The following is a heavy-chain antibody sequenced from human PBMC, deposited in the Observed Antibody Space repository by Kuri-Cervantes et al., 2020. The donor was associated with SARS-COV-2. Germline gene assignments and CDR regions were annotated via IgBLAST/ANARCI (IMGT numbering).Heavy chain of an antibody. J-gene: IGHJ6*03. Sequence: GGSLRLSCAASGLTFSNYWMRWVRQAPGKGLEWVAVISYDGSNKYYADSVKGRFTISRDNSKNTLYLQMNSLRAEDTAVYYCARDFPYCSSTSCSMYYYYYYMDVWGKGTTVTVSS. CDR3: ARDFPYCSSTSCSMYYYYYYMDV. D-gene: IGHD2-2*01. CDR1: GLTFSNYW. V-gene: IGHV3-30-3*01. CDR2: ISYDGSNK.